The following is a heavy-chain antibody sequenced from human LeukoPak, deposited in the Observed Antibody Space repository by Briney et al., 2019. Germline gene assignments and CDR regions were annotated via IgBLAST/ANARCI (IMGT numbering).Heavy chain of an antibody. Sequence: SETLSLTCTVSGGSISTSNYYWGWIRQPPGKGLEWIGTIYYSATTYYNPSLKSRATISVDTSKNQFSLKLSSVTAADTAVYYCARGGKQLVGDWGQGTLVTVSS. CDR2: IYYSATT. V-gene: IGHV4-39*07. CDR1: GGSISTSNYY. CDR3: ARGGKQLVGD. J-gene: IGHJ4*02. D-gene: IGHD6-6*01.